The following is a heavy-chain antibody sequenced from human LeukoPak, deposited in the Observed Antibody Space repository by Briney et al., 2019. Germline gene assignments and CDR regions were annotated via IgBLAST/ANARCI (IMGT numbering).Heavy chain of an antibody. CDR3: ARDGYYYDSSGSGYYDY. D-gene: IGHD3-22*01. V-gene: IGHV3-30*01. CDR1: GXTFSSYA. J-gene: IGHJ4*02. Sequence: LSXAXXGXTFSSYAMHWVRQAPGKGLEWVAVISYDGSNKYYADSVKGRFTISRDNSKNTLYLQMNSLRAEDTAVYYCARDGYYYDSSGSGYYDYWGQGTLVTVSS. CDR2: ISYDGSNK.